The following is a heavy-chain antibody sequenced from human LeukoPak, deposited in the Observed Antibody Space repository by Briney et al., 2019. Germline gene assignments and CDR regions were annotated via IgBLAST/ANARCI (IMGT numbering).Heavy chain of an antibody. V-gene: IGHV3-30*18. D-gene: IGHD2-2*01. CDR2: ISYDGSDK. CDR3: AKVRGENQLLSADF. CDR1: GFTFSSYG. Sequence: GGSLRLSCAASGFTFSSYGMHWVRQAPGKGLEWVAVISYDGSDKYYADSVKGRFTISRDNAKNTLYLQMNSLRAEDTGVYYCAKVRGENQLLSADFWGQGTLVTVSS. J-gene: IGHJ4*02.